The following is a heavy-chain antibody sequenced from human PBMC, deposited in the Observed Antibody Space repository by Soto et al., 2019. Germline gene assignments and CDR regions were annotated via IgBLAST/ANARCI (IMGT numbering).Heavy chain of an antibody. D-gene: IGHD2-15*01. CDR2: ISSTGSGT. CDR1: GFTFSSYS. V-gene: IGHV3-48*04. CDR3: VRDLHEPLATDALRVAN. J-gene: IGHJ4*02. Sequence: PGGSLRLSCAASGFTFSSYSMNWVRQAPGKGLEWISYISSTGSGTHYADSVKGRFTMSRDNTKNSVSLQMSSLRAEDTAVYYCVRDLHEPLATDALRVANWGQGTQVTVSS.